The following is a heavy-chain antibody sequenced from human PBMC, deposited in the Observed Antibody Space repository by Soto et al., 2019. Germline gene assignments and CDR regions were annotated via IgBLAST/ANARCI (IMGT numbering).Heavy chain of an antibody. CDR2: IKQDGSEK. J-gene: IGHJ6*02. CDR3: ARQSSIAARFYYYYGRDV. Sequence: GGSLRLSCADSGFTFSSYWMSWVRQAPGKGLEWVANIKQDGSEKYYVDSVKGRFTISRDNAKNSLYLQKNSLRAEDTAVYYCARQSSIAARFYYYYGRDVWGQGTTVTVSS. D-gene: IGHD6-6*01. CDR1: GFTFSSYW. V-gene: IGHV3-7*01.